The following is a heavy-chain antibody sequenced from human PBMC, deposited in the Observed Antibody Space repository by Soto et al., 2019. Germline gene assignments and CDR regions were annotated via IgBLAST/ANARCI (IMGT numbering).Heavy chain of an antibody. J-gene: IGHJ3*02. V-gene: IGHV6-1*01. CDR1: GDRVSSNSAA. CDR3: ASQLDIVANRSPVFDI. CDR2: TYYRSKWYN. D-gene: IGHD5-12*01. Sequence: SQTLSLTCAISGDRVSSNSAAWNWIRQCPSRGLEWLGRTYYRSKWYNDYAVSVKSRITINPDTSKNQFSLQLNPVTPEDTAVYYCASQLDIVANRSPVFDIWGQGTMVTVS.